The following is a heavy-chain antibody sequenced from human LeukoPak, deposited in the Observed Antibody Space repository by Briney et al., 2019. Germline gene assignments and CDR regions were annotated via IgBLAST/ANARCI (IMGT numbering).Heavy chain of an antibody. Sequence: GGSLRLSRAASGFSFSTYWMTWVRQAPGKGLEWVANIKQDGSEKYYVDSVKGRFTISRDNAKNSLYLQMNSLRAEDTAVYYCANLRLEGWGQGTLVTVSS. V-gene: IGHV3-7*01. D-gene: IGHD3-16*01. CDR2: IKQDGSEK. CDR3: ANLRLEG. J-gene: IGHJ4*02. CDR1: GFSFSTYW.